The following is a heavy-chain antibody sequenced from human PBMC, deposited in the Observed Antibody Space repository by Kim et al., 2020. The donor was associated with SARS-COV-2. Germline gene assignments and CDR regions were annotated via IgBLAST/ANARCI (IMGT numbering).Heavy chain of an antibody. Sequence: ASVKVSCKASGYTFTGYYMHWVRQAPGQGLEWMGWINPNSGGTNYAQKFQGRVTMTRDTSISTAYMELSRLRSDDTAVYYCARGGDTMIVAAGWHNWFDPWGQGTLVTVSS. CDR2: INPNSGGT. D-gene: IGHD3-22*01. CDR1: GYTFTGYY. J-gene: IGHJ5*02. V-gene: IGHV1-2*02. CDR3: ARGGDTMIVAAGWHNWFDP.